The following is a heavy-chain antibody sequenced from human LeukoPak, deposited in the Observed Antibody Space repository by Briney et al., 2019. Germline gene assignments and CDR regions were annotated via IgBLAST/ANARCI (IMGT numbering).Heavy chain of an antibody. CDR2: IYPGDSDT. Sequence: GESLKISCKGSGYSFTTYWIGWVRQMLGKGLEWMAIIYPGDSDTRYSPSFQGQVTISADKSISTAYLQWSSMKASDTAIYYCARRAHYFDGSGYYGGFDYWGQGTLVTVSS. J-gene: IGHJ4*02. CDR3: ARRAHYFDGSGYYGGFDY. CDR1: GYSFTTYW. D-gene: IGHD3-22*01. V-gene: IGHV5-51*01.